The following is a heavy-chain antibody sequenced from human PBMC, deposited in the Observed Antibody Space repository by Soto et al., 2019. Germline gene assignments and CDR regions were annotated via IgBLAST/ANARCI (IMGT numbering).Heavy chain of an antibody. D-gene: IGHD1-26*01. V-gene: IGHV3-33*01. Sequence: GGSLRLSCAASGFTFSSHAMHWVRQAPGKGLEWVAVIWYDGSKKYYADSVKGRFTISRDNSKNTLYLQVNSLRAEDTDMYYCARDYWRGMGAATYYFDYWGQGTLVTVSS. CDR3: ARDYWRGMGAATYYFDY. J-gene: IGHJ4*02. CDR1: GFTFSSHA. CDR2: IWYDGSKK.